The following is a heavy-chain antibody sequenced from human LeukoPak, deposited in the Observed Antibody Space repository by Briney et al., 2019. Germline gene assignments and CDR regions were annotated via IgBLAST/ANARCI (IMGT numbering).Heavy chain of an antibody. Sequence: GGSLRLSCSASGFTFSSYGMHWVRQAPGKGLEWVAVISYDGSNKYYADSVKGRFTISRDNSKNTLYLQMNSLRAEDTAVYYCAKQPGRYFDWLYFDYWGQGTLVTVSS. CDR3: AKQPGRYFDWLYFDY. CDR1: GFTFSSYG. V-gene: IGHV3-30*18. J-gene: IGHJ4*02. D-gene: IGHD3-9*01. CDR2: ISYDGSNK.